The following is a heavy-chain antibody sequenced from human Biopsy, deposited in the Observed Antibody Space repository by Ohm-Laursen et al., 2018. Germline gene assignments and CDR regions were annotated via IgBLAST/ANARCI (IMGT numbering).Heavy chain of an antibody. CDR3: ARGSNGFGGLYFPR. J-gene: IGHJ4*02. D-gene: IGHD2/OR15-2a*01. CDR1: AFSFTGNY. V-gene: IGHV4-59*01. Sequence: TLSLTSTVSAFSFTGNYWIRHRQPPGQGLDSIGHITYTRYTSYNSFLKRRVTITVDTTRNLFSLRLSSLTAADTAVYYCARGSNGFGGLYFPRWGQGTLLTVSS. CDR2: ITYTRYT.